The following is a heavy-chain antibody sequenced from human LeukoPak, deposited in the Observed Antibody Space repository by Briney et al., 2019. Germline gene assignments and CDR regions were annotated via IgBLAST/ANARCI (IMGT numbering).Heavy chain of an antibody. V-gene: IGHV3-72*01. CDR3: AREPRGYSYGYYYYYMDV. CDR1: GFTFSDQY. J-gene: IGHJ6*03. D-gene: IGHD5-18*01. CDR2: TRNKANSYTT. Sequence: PGGALRLSCAASGFTFSDQYMDWLGQAPGKGMEGVGRTRNKANSYTTEYSASVKGRFTISRDDSKNSLYLQMNSLKTEDTAVYYCAREPRGYSYGYYYYYMDVWGKGTTVTVSS.